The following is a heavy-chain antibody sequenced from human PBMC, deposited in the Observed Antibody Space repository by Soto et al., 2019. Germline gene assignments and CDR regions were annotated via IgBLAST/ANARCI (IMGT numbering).Heavy chain of an antibody. Sequence: QVQLVESGGGVVQPGRSLRLSCAASGFTFSSYAMHWVRQAPGKGLEWVAVISYGGSNKYYADSVKGRFTISRDNSKNTLYLQMNSLRAEDTAVYYCARGNIVVVVAAIDYWGQGTLVTVSS. CDR1: GFTFSSYA. D-gene: IGHD2-15*01. J-gene: IGHJ4*02. CDR3: ARGNIVVVVAAIDY. V-gene: IGHV3-30-3*01. CDR2: ISYGGSNK.